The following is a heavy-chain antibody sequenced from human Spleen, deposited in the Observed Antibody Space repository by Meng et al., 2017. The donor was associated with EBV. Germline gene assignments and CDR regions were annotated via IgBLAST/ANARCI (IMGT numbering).Heavy chain of an antibody. CDR2: ISHRATDT. J-gene: IGHJ4*02. CDR1: GFNFGGYA. CDR3: AKGSTGYSPFDY. Sequence: LWDSGGGFGQLWGSVRLFCAASGFNFGGYAMSWFRQAPGKGLEWVSSISHRATDTHYADSLKGRFTISRDNSKNILYLQMKNLRAEDTAVYYCAKGSTGYSPFDYWGQGTLVTVSS. D-gene: IGHD3-9*01. V-gene: IGHV3-23*01.